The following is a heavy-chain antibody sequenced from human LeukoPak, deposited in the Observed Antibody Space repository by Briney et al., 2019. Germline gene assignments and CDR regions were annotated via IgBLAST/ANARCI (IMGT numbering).Heavy chain of an antibody. CDR2: IKQDGSEK. CDR1: GFTFSDYW. Sequence: PGGSLRLSCAASGFTFSDYWMSWVRQAPGKGLEWVANIKQDGSEKHYVDSVKGRFTISRDNAKNSLYLQMNSLRAEDTAAYYCARDLYGDYSPFDYWGQGTLATVSS. J-gene: IGHJ4*02. CDR3: ARDLYGDYSPFDY. D-gene: IGHD4-17*01. V-gene: IGHV3-7*04.